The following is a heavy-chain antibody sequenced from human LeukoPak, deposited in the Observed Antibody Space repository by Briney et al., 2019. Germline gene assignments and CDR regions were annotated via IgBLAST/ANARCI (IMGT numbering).Heavy chain of an antibody. V-gene: IGHV7-4-1*01. CDR1: GYTFTNYA. J-gene: IGHJ6*03. CDR2: INTNTGNP. Sequence: ASVKVSCKASGYTFTNYAMNWVRQAPGQGLEWMGWINTNTGNPTYVQGFTGRFVFSVDTSDSTAFLQIRSLKAEDTAIYYCARGGTAARLNYYYMDLWGKGTTVTVSS. D-gene: IGHD6-6*01. CDR3: ARGGTAARLNYYYMDL.